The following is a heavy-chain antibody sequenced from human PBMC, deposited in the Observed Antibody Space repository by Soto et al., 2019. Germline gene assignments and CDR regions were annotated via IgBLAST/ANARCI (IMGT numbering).Heavy chain of an antibody. CDR2: IIPIFGTA. D-gene: IGHD2-2*01. J-gene: IGHJ6*02. CDR1: GGTFSSYA. Sequence: ASVKVSCKASGGTFSSYAISWVRQAPGQGLEWMGGIIPIFGTANYAQKFQGRVTITADESTSTAYMELSSLRSEDTAVYYCARDKKPAAIRYYYYGMDVWCQGTTVTVSS. CDR3: ARDKKPAAIRYYYYGMDV. V-gene: IGHV1-69*13.